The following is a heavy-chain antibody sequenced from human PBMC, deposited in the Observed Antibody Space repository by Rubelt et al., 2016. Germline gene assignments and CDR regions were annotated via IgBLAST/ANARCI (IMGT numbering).Heavy chain of an antibody. J-gene: IGHJ6*02. V-gene: IGHV3-48*01. D-gene: IGHD7-27*01. CDR3: AREMNWGGDNYGVGV. Sequence: ADSLQGRFIISRDDAKNSLYLQMNSLRAEDTAVYYCAREMNWGGDNYGVGVWGQGTTVTVSS.